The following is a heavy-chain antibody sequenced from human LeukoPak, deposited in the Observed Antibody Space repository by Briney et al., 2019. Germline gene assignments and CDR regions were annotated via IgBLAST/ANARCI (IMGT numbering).Heavy chain of an antibody. CDR3: ARPRRSYDSSGIDAFDI. CDR1: GGSISSSSYY. D-gene: IGHD3-22*01. Sequence: PSETLSLTCTVSGGSISSSSYYWGWIRQPPGKGLEWIGSIYYSGSTYYNPSLKSRVTISVDTSKNQFSLKLSSVTAADTAVYYSARPRRSYDSSGIDAFDIWGQGTMVTVSS. CDR2: IYYSGST. J-gene: IGHJ3*02. V-gene: IGHV4-39*01.